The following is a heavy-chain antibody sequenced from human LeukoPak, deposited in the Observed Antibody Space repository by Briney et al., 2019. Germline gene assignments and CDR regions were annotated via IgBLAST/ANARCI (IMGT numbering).Heavy chain of an antibody. CDR1: GGSFSGYY. V-gene: IGHV4-34*01. CDR3: ARDRNYYDSSGYYFAN. J-gene: IGHJ4*02. CDR2: INHSGST. D-gene: IGHD3-22*01. Sequence: PSETLSLTCAVYGGSFSGYYWSWIRQPPGKGLEWIGEINHSGSTNYNPSLKSRVTISVDTSKNQFSLKLNSVTAADTAVYYCARDRNYYDSSGYYFANWGQGTLVTVSS.